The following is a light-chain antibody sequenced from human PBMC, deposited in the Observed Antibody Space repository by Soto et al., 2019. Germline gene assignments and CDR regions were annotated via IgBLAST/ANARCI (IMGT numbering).Light chain of an antibody. V-gene: IGLV2-14*03. CDR3: RSYTSSNTVI. Sequence: SVLTQPASVSGSPGQSITISGTGTSSDVGGYDYVSWYQQHPGKAPKLISFDVTRRPSGVSNRFSGSKSGNTASLTISGLQAEDEADYYCRSYTSSNTVIFGGGTQLTVL. J-gene: IGLJ2*01. CDR1: SSDVGGYDY. CDR2: DVT.